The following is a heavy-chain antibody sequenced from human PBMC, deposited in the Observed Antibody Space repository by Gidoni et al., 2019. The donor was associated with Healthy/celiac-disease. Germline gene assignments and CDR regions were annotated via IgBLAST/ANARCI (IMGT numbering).Heavy chain of an antibody. V-gene: IGHV3-30*02. CDR3: AKDRGYSSSPDY. CDR1: GFTFSRYG. CDR2: IRYDGSNK. D-gene: IGHD6-6*01. J-gene: IGHJ4*02. Sequence: QVQLVESGGGVVQPGGSLRLSCAASGFTFSRYGMHWVRQAPGKGLEWVAFIRYDGSNKYYADSVKGRFTISRDNSKNTLYLQMNSLRAEDTAVYYCAKDRGYSSSPDYWGQGTLVTVSS.